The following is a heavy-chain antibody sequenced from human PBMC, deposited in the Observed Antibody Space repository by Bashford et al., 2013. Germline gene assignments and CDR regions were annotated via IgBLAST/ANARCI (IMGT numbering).Heavy chain of an antibody. CDR1: GYSFTSYW. D-gene: IGHD2-8*02. J-gene: IGHJ6*02. Sequence: GESLKISCKGSGYSFTSYWISWVRQMPGKGLEWMGIIYPGDSYANYSPSFQGHVTISADKSISTAFLQWSSLKASDTAMYYCARPGPYYGMDVWGQGTTVTVSS. CDR2: IYPGDSYA. CDR3: ARPGPYYGMDV. V-gene: IGHV5-10-1*01.